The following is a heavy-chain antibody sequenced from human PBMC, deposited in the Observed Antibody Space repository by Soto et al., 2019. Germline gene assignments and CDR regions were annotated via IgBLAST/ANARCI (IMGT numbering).Heavy chain of an antibody. CDR3: ARVDGSYHAYYYRMDV. CDR1: RFTFSDYG. CDR2: ISSSGSTI. Sequence: GGSLRLSCAASRFTFSDYGMHWVRQAPGKGLEWVSYISSSGSTIYYADSVKGRFTISRDNAKNSLYLQMNSLRAEDTAVYYCARVDGSYHAYYYRMDVWGQGTTVTVSS. D-gene: IGHD1-26*01. J-gene: IGHJ6*02. V-gene: IGHV3-48*04.